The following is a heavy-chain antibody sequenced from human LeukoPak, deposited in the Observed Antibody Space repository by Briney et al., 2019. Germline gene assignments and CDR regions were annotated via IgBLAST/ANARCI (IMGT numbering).Heavy chain of an antibody. CDR1: GYSISSGYY. V-gene: IGHV4-38-2*02. CDR2: IYHSGST. Sequence: SETLSLTCTVSGYSISSGYYWGWIRQPPGKGLEWIGSIYHSGSTYYNPSLKSRVTISVDTSKNQFSLKLSSVTAADTAVYYCARVPIAAAGTLGGYWGQGTLVTVSS. D-gene: IGHD6-13*01. J-gene: IGHJ4*02. CDR3: ARVPIAAAGTLGGY.